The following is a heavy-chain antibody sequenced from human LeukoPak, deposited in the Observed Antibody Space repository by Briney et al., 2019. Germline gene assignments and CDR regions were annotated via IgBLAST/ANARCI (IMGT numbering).Heavy chain of an antibody. CDR1: GGSISSYY. Sequence: PSETLSLTCTVSGGSISSYYWSWIRQPPGKGLEWIRYIYYSGSTNYNPSLKSRATISVDTSKNQFSLKLSSVTAADTAVYYCASSTGPWYYGMDVWGQGTTVTVSS. CDR3: ASSTGPWYYGMDV. V-gene: IGHV4-59*08. J-gene: IGHJ6*02. D-gene: IGHD1-1*01. CDR2: IYYSGST.